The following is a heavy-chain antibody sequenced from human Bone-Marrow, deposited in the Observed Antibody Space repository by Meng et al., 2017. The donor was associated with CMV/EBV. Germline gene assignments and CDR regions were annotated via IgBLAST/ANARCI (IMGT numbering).Heavy chain of an antibody. CDR1: GGSFSDYY. J-gene: IGHJ4*02. CDR3: ARGLGCSSTSCHKPLDY. D-gene: IGHD2-2*02. Sequence: SETLSLTCAVYGGSFSDYYWTWIRQPPGKGLEWIGEINHSGSTNYNPSLKSRVTISVDTSKNQFSLRLSSLTAADTAVYYCARGLGCSSTSCHKPLDYWGQGTLVTSPQ. CDR2: INHSGST. V-gene: IGHV4-34*01.